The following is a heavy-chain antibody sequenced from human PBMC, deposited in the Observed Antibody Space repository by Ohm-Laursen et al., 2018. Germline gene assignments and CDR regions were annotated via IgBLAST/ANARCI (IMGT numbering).Heavy chain of an antibody. Sequence: ASVKVSCKASGYTFTSYYMHWVRQAPGQGLEWMGIINPSGGSTSYAQKFQGRVTMTRDTSTSTVYMELSSLRSEDAAVYYCARDTQLVHFDYWGQGTLVTVSS. D-gene: IGHD6-13*01. CDR2: INPSGGST. CDR1: GYTFTSYY. CDR3: ARDTQLVHFDY. J-gene: IGHJ4*02. V-gene: IGHV1-46*01.